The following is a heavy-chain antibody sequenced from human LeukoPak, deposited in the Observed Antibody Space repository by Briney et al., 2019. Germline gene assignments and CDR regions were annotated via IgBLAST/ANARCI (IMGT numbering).Heavy chain of an antibody. V-gene: IGHV4-59*01. CDR1: GGSISTYY. D-gene: IGHD5-12*01. Sequence: SETLSLTCTVSGGSISTYYWSWIRQPPGKGLECIGYLYYSGGTNYNPSLKSRVTISVDTSKNQFSLKLSSVTAADTAVYYCARESGSGYDWALNWFDPWGQGTLVTVSS. CDR2: LYYSGGT. CDR3: ARESGSGYDWALNWFDP. J-gene: IGHJ5*02.